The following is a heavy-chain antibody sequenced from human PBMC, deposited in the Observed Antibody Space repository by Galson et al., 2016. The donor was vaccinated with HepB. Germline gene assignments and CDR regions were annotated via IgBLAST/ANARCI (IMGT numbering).Heavy chain of an antibody. CDR3: ARSLHGGGWNDPFDY. V-gene: IGHV3-21*01. CDR1: GFTFRTYS. J-gene: IGHJ4*02. Sequence: SLRLSCAASGFTFRTYSMNWVRQAPGKGLEWVSSLSVSGAYTYYADSVKGRFTISRDNVRNSLYLKMNSLRVDDTAVYYCARSLHGGGWNDPFDYWGQGTLVTVSS. CDR2: LSVSGAYT. D-gene: IGHD1-1*01.